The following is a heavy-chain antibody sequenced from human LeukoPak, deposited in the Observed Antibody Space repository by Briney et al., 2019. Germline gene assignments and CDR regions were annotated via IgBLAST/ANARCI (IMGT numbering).Heavy chain of an antibody. D-gene: IGHD1-26*01. CDR2: IYPGDSDT. CDR1: GYTFTNYW. Sequence: GESLKISCKASGYTFTNYWIGWVRQMPGKGLEWMGIIYPGDSDTRYSPSFQGQVTISADKSITTAYLQWSSLKASDTAIYYCARQDPVGATLKDWGQGTLVTVSS. J-gene: IGHJ4*02. V-gene: IGHV5-51*01. CDR3: ARQDPVGATLKD.